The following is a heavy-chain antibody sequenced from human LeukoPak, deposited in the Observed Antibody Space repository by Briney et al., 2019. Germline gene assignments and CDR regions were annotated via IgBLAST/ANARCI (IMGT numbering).Heavy chain of an antibody. V-gene: IGHV3-21*01. CDR2: ISSSSSYI. D-gene: IGHD6-19*01. CDR3: ARGGISSYSSRYYFDY. Sequence: PGGSLRLSCAAPGFTFSSYSMNWVRQAPGKGLEWVSSISSSSSYIYYADSVKGRFTISRDNAKNSLYLQMNSLRAEDTAVYYCARGGISSYSSRYYFDYWGQGTLVTVSS. CDR1: GFTFSSYS. J-gene: IGHJ4*02.